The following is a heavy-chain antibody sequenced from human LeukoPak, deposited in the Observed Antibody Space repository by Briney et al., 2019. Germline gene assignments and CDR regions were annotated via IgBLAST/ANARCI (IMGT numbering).Heavy chain of an antibody. D-gene: IGHD6-19*01. Sequence: GGSLRLSCAASGFTFSTYAITWVRQGPGKGLEWVSAIRPDGDRTYYANSVRGRFTISRDNSKDTVYPQINGLRVEDTAVYYCAREQSGTRGWYTVAYWGQGTLVTVSS. J-gene: IGHJ4*02. CDR1: GFTFSTYA. CDR2: IRPDGDRT. V-gene: IGHV3-23*01. CDR3: AREQSGTRGWYTVAY.